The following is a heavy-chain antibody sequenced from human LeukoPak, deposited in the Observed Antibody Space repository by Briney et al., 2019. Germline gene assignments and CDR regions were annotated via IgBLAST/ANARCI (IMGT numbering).Heavy chain of an antibody. J-gene: IGHJ3*02. D-gene: IGHD4-17*01. CDR1: GYSISSGYY. CDR2: ISSSSRTI. V-gene: IGHV3-48*01. CDR3: ARARAPVTRISSFDI. Sequence: ETLSLTCTVSGYSISSGYYWGWVRQAPGKGLEWVSYISSSSRTIYYADSVKGRFTISRDNAKNSLYLQMNSLRADDTAVYYCARARAPVTRISSFDIWGQGTMVTVSS.